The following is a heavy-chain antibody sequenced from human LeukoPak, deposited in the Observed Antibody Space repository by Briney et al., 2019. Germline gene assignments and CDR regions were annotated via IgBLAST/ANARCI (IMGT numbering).Heavy chain of an antibody. CDR2: IYSGGST. J-gene: IGHJ4*02. D-gene: IGHD3-10*01. Sequence: PGGSLRLSCAASGFTVSSNYMSWVRQAPGKGLKWVSVIYSGGSTYYADSVKGRFTISRDNSKNKLYLQMNSLRAEDTAVYYCARSLRPGSGSYYNDYWGQGTLVTVSS. V-gene: IGHV3-53*01. CDR3: ARSLRPGSGSYYNDY. CDR1: GFTVSSNY.